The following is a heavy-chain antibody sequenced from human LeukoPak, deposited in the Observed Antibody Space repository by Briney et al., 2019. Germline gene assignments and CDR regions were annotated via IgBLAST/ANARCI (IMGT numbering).Heavy chain of an antibody. CDR2: IYYSGSS. Sequence: SQTLSLTCAVSGGSISSGGYSWSWIRQPPGKGLEWIGYIYYSGSSYYNPSLKSRVTISVDTSKNQFSLKLSSVTAADTAVYYCARGLRPPDLYYDSSGYFDYWGQGTLVTVSS. D-gene: IGHD3-22*01. V-gene: IGHV4-30-4*07. J-gene: IGHJ4*02. CDR3: ARGLRPPDLYYDSSGYFDY. CDR1: GGSISSGGYS.